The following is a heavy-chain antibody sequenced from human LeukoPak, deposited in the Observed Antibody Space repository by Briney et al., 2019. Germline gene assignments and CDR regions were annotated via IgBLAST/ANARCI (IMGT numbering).Heavy chain of an antibody. CDR3: VRGNSGSRTTPFDY. CDR2: VKGDGSGT. D-gene: IGHD6-19*01. J-gene: IGHJ4*02. CDR1: GFTFSSYW. V-gene: IGHV3-74*01. Sequence: GGSLRLSCAASGFTFSSYWMHWVRQGPGKGLVWVSRVKGDGSGTSHADSVKGRFTISRDNAKNTLFLQMTSLRAEDTAVYYCVRGNSGSRTTPFDYWGQGTLVTVPS.